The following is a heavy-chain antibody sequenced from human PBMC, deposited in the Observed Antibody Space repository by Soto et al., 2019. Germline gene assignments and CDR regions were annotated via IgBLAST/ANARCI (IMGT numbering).Heavy chain of an antibody. CDR1: GGSISSGGYY. CDR3: ARNTGCSGGSCYSRLGRPVGSVWFDP. CDR2: IYYSGST. J-gene: IGHJ5*02. Sequence: QVQLQESGPGLVKPSQTLSLTCTVSGGSISSGGYYWSWIRQHPGKGLEWIGYIYYSGSTYYNPSLKSRVTISVDTSKNQFSLKLSSVTAADTAVYYCARNTGCSGGSCYSRLGRPVGSVWFDPWGQGTLVTVSS. V-gene: IGHV4-31*03. D-gene: IGHD2-15*01.